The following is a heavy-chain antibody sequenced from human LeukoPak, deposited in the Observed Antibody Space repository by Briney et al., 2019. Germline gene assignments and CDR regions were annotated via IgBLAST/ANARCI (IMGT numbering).Heavy chain of an antibody. V-gene: IGHV3-23*01. CDR3: ARDYGRVRGNPLDY. CDR1: GFTFSSYA. Sequence: PGGSLRLSCAASGFTFSSYAMSWVRQAPGKGLEWVSAISGSGGSTYYADSVKGRFTISRDNSKNTLYLQMNSLRAEDTAVYYCARDYGRVRGNPLDYWGQGTLVTVSS. CDR2: ISGSGGST. D-gene: IGHD3-10*01. J-gene: IGHJ4*02.